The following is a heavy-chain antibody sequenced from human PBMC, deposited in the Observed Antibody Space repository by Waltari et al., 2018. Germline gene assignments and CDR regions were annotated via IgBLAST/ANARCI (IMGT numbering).Heavy chain of an antibody. Sequence: QVQLVQSGAEVRKLGASVKVSCKASGFTFTGHFMNWVRQAPGQGLEWMGRINPTSGDTTYAEKFQGRVPMTRDSSITTAYLELSRLRSDDTAVYFCVRWGPIVEVVHPDPYYFDFWGQGSLVTVSS. CDR2: INPTSGDT. V-gene: IGHV1-2*02. CDR3: VRWGPIVEVVHPDPYYFDF. CDR1: GFTFTGHF. D-gene: IGHD2-21*01. J-gene: IGHJ4*02.